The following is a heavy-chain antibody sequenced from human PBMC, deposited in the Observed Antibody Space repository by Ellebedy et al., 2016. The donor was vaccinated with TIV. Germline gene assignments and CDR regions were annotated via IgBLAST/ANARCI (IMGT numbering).Heavy chain of an antibody. CDR2: IHYSGST. CDR1: GGPISSYY. V-gene: IGHV4-59*01. D-gene: IGHD6-19*01. CDR3: ARNVDDSSGWYNWFDP. Sequence: SETLSLTCSVSGGPISSYYWSWIRQSPGKGLEWIGYIHYSGSTQHNPSLQSRVTISVGTSKSQFSLKLTSVTAADTAIYYCARNVDDSSGWYNWFDPWGQGTLVTVSS. J-gene: IGHJ5*02.